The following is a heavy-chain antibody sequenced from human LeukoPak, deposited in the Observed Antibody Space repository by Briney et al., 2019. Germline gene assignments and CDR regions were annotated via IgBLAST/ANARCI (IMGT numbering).Heavy chain of an antibody. CDR2: IYYSGST. D-gene: IGHD1-26*01. CDR3: ARGKWEWSTNWFDP. CDR1: GGSISSGDYY. J-gene: IGHJ5*02. V-gene: IGHV4-30-4*01. Sequence: TSETLSLTCTVSGGSISSGDYYWSWIRQPPGKGLEWIGYIYYSGSTYYNPSLKSRVTISVDTSKNQFSLKLSSVTAADTAVYYCARGKWEWSTNWFDPWGQGTLVTVSS.